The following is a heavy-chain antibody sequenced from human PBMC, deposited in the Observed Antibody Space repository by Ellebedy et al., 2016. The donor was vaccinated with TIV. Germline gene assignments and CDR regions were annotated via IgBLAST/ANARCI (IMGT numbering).Heavy chain of an antibody. CDR1: GFTFSNYA. D-gene: IGHD3-10*01. CDR3: AKDQGLWFGDLGGMDV. V-gene: IGHV3-23*01. CDR2: ISTGGDPT. J-gene: IGHJ6*02. Sequence: GESLKISCVASGFTFSNYAVSWVRQAPGKGLEWVSSISTGGDPTYYAPSVGGRWTISRDNSKNTLYLEMKSLRAEDTALYYCAKDQGLWFGDLGGMDVWGQGTTVIVSS.